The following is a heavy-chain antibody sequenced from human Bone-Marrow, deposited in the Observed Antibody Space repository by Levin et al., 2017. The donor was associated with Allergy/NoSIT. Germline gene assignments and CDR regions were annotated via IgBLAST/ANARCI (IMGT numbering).Heavy chain of an antibody. CDR3: ARDQDLDKYFDH. Sequence: SCTVSGGSISVSNWWTWVRQTPGKGLEWIGEIFHSGATHYNPSLKSRVTMSVDKSKNQFSLEVRSVTAADTAVYFCARDQDLDKYFDHWGQGTLVTVSS. J-gene: IGHJ4*02. CDR2: IFHSGAT. V-gene: IGHV4-4*01. D-gene: IGHD1-1*01. CDR1: GGSISVSNW.